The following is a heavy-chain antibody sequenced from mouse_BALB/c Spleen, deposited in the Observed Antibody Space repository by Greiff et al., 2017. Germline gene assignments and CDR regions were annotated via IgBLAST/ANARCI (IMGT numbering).Heavy chain of an antibody. CDR2: IDPFNGGT. D-gene: IGHD1-1*01. Sequence: VQLKESGPELMKPGASVKISCKASGYSFTSYYMHWVKQSHGKSLEWIGYIDPFNGGTSYNQKFKGKATLTVDKSSSTAYMHLSSLTSEDSAVYYCARRSGSSSYFDYWGQGTTLTVSS. CDR3: ARRSGSSSYFDY. CDR1: GYSFTSYY. V-gene: IGHV1S135*01. J-gene: IGHJ2*01.